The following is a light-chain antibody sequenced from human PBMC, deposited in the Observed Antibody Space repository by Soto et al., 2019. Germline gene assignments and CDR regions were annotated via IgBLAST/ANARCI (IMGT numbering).Light chain of an antibody. CDR3: QQYLLT. CDR1: QSVLYSSNNKNY. V-gene: IGKV4-1*01. J-gene: IGKJ4*01. Sequence: DIVMTQSPDSLAVSLGERATINCKSSQSVLYSSNNKNYLAWYQQKPGQPPKLLIYWASTPESGVPDRFSGSGSGTDFTLTISSLQAEDVAVYYCQQYLLTFGGGTKVEIK. CDR2: WAS.